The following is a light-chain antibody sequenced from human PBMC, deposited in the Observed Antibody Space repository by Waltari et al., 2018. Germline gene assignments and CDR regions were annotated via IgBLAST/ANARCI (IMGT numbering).Light chain of an antibody. Sequence: QSALTQPASVSGSPGQSITISCTGTSSDVGAYNYVSWYQQHPGKAPKLMIFDVSNRPSGVSNRFSGSKSGITASLTISGLQAEDEADYYCSSYISSSTLELFGGGTSLTVL. CDR1: SSDVGAYNY. J-gene: IGLJ2*01. CDR3: SSYISSSTLEL. CDR2: DVS. V-gene: IGLV2-14*03.